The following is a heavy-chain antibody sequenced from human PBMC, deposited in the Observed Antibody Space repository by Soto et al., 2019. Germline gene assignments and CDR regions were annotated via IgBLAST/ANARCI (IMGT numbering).Heavy chain of an antibody. CDR2: ITADGGT. Sequence: EVQVLESGGGLVQPGGSLRLSCEASGFTFSNYFMTWIRQAPGKGPEWVSTITADGGTYYADSVKGRFTMSRDTSKSTLYLQMNSLGAADTAAYYCAPHVSCSGGSCQYDAFDIRGQGTMVTVSS. V-gene: IGHV3-23*01. CDR1: GFTFSNYF. D-gene: IGHD2-15*01. J-gene: IGHJ3*02. CDR3: APHVSCSGGSCQYDAFDI.